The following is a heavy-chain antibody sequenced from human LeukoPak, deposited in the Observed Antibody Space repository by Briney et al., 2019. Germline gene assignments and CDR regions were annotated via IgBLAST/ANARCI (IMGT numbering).Heavy chain of an antibody. V-gene: IGHV3-21*01. CDR1: GFTFSTYS. Sequence: GGSLRLSCAASGFTFSTYSMNRVRQAPGKGLERVSSISSSGAYIYYADSVKGRFTISRDNAKKSLYLQMNSLRAEDTAIYYCVGNYYDSSGLDYWGQGTLVTVSS. CDR2: ISSSGAYI. CDR3: VGNYYDSSGLDY. D-gene: IGHD3-22*01. J-gene: IGHJ4*02.